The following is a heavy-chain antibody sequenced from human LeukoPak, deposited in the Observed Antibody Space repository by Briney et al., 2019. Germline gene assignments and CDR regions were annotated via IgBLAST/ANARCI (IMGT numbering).Heavy chain of an antibody. J-gene: IGHJ4*02. V-gene: IGHV4-34*01. CDR1: GGSFSAYY. D-gene: IGHD3-10*01. CDR3: ARDQGYYGSGF. Sequence: PSETLSLTCAVYGGSFSAYYWGWIRQPPGKGLEWIGSIYHSGSTYYNPSLKSRVTISVDTSKNQFSLKLSSVTAADTAVYYCARDQGYYGSGFWGQGTLVTVSS. CDR2: IYHSGST.